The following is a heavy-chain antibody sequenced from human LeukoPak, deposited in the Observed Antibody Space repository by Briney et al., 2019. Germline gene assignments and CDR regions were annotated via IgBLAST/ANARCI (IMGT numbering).Heavy chain of an antibody. V-gene: IGHV3-23*01. CDR1: GFIFSNYA. CDR3: VKSDSGSYPLYYFDY. D-gene: IGHD1-26*01. Sequence: GRSLRLSCAASGFIFSNYAMTWVRQAPGKGLEWVSVINANSAYTYYGDSAKGRFTISRDNSKNTLYLQMNSLRVDDTAVYYCVKSDSGSYPLYYFDYWGQGTLVTVSS. CDR2: INANSAYT. J-gene: IGHJ4*02.